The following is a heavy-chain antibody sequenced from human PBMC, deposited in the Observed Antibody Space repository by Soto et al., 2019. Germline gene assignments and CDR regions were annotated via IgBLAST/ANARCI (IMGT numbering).Heavy chain of an antibody. Sequence: ASVKVSCKASGYTFTSYGISWVRQAPGQGLEWMGWISAYNGNTNYAQKLQGRVTMTTDTSTSTAYMELRSLRSDDTAVYYCARGQIDYYDSSGYSLDYYYYGMDVWGQGTTVTVSS. CDR2: ISAYNGNT. D-gene: IGHD3-22*01. CDR1: GYTFTSYG. V-gene: IGHV1-18*01. CDR3: ARGQIDYYDSSGYSLDYYYYGMDV. J-gene: IGHJ6*02.